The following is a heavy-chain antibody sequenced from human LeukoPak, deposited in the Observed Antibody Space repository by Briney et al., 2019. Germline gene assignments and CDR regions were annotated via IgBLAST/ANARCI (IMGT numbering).Heavy chain of an antibody. D-gene: IGHD3-22*01. Sequence: ASVKVSCKASGYTFTSYAISWVRQAPGQGLEWMGGIIPIFGTANYAQKFQGRVTITADESTSTAYMELSSLRSEDTAVYYCARDGYDSSGYYFPIDYWGQGTLVTVSS. CDR1: GYTFTSYA. J-gene: IGHJ4*02. CDR2: IIPIFGTA. CDR3: ARDGYDSSGYYFPIDY. V-gene: IGHV1-69*13.